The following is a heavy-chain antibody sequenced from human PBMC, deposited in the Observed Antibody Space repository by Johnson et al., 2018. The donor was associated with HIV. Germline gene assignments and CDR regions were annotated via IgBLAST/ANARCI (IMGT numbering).Heavy chain of an antibody. CDR1: GFTFSSYW. J-gene: IGHJ3*02. CDR3: ARPGELLPRPDAFDI. Sequence: VQLVESGGGLVQPGGSLRLSCAASGFTFSSYWMSWVRQAPGKGLEWVANIKHDGSEKYYVDSVKGRFTIARDNAKNSLYLQMNSLRAEDTAVYYCARPGELLPRPDAFDIWGQGTMVTVSS. D-gene: IGHD3-10*01. CDR2: IKHDGSEK. V-gene: IGHV3-7*01.